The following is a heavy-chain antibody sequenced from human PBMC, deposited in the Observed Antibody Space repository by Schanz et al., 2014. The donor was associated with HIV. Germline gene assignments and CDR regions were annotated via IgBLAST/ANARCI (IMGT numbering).Heavy chain of an antibody. D-gene: IGHD3-10*01. J-gene: IGHJ4*02. V-gene: IGHV4-34*01. CDR1: GGSFSGHY. CDR3: ARSYGSGNLFDY. Sequence: QEQLHQWGAGLLKPSETLSLTCAVYGGSFSGHYWSWIRQPPGKGLEWIGYIYYSGSTYYNPSLKSRVTISVDTSKNQFSLKLSSVTAADTAVYYCARSYGSGNLFDYWGQGTLVTVSS. CDR2: IYYSGST.